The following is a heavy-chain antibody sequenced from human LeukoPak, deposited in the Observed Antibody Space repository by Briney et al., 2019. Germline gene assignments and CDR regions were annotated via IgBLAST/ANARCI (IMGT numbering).Heavy chain of an antibody. V-gene: IGHV4-30-2*06. CDR2: IWPSGST. J-gene: IGHJ5*02. D-gene: IGHD2-2*01. Sequence: SETLSLTCSVSGGSISSGPYFWSWIRQSPGQGLEWIGYIWPSGSTNYNPSLSGRVAISLDKSRNHFTLMVTAVTAADTAVYYCARHVGYQLLGWFDPWGQGTLVTVSS. CDR1: GGSISSGPYF. CDR3: ARHVGYQLLGWFDP.